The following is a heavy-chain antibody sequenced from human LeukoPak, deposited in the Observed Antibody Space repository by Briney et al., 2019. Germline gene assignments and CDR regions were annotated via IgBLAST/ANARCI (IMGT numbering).Heavy chain of an antibody. V-gene: IGHV6-1*01. D-gene: IGHD6-19*01. CDR3: ARDLGTSGWYTFDF. CDR2: TYYRSKWYD. CDR1: GDSVSSKNGA. J-gene: IGHJ5*01. Sequence: SQTLSLTCAISGDSVSSKNGAWNWIRQSPSRGLEWLGRTYYRSKWYDEYADSVKGRVTISPDTSKNQFSLHVYSVTPEDTAVYYCARDLGTSGWYTFDFWGQGALVTVSS.